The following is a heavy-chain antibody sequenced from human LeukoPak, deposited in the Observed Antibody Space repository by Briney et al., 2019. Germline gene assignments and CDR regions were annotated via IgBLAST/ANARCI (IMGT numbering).Heavy chain of an antibody. D-gene: IGHD5-18*01. V-gene: IGHV3-48*03. J-gene: IGHJ6*04. CDR1: GFTFSSYE. Sequence: GGSLRLSCAASGFTFSSYEMNWVRQAPGKGLEWVSYISSSGSTIYYADSVKGRFTISRDNAKNSLYLQMNSLRAEDTAVYYCASRLSWIQLWSYYYGMNVWGKGTTVTVSS. CDR2: ISSSGSTI. CDR3: ASRLSWIQLWSYYYGMNV.